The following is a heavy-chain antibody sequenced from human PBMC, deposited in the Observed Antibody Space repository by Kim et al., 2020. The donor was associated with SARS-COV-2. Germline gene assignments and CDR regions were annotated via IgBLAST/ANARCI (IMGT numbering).Heavy chain of an antibody. CDR2: IHYSGST. CDR1: GGPISSFY. J-gene: IGHJ5*02. Sequence: SETLSLNCTVSGGPISSFYWSWIRQPPGKGLEWVGYIHYSGSTNYNPSLKSRVTISVDTSKNQFSLKLTSVTAADTAVYYCARAGYYYDSSGYKWFDPWGQGTLVTVSS. V-gene: IGHV4-59*01. D-gene: IGHD3-22*01. CDR3: ARAGYYYDSSGYKWFDP.